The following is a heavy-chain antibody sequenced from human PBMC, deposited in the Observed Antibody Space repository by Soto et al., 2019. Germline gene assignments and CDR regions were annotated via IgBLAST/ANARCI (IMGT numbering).Heavy chain of an antibody. D-gene: IGHD5-12*01. CDR2: ISGSGGST. J-gene: IGHJ4*02. Sequence: EVQLLESGGGLVQPGGSLSLSCAASGFTFSSYAMSWVRQAPGKGLEWVSAISGSGGSTYYADSVKGRLTISRDNSKNTLYLQMNSLRAEDTAVYYCAKVIGYSVCDPIYYWGQGTLVTVSS. CDR3: AKVIGYSVCDPIYY. V-gene: IGHV3-23*01. CDR1: GFTFSSYA.